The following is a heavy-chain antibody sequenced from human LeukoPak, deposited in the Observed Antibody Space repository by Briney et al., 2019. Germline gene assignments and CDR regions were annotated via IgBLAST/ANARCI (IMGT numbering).Heavy chain of an antibody. J-gene: IGHJ4*02. CDR1: GFTFSSYA. CDR3: ARAIGSSSGVDY. D-gene: IGHD6-6*01. Sequence: GSLRLSCAASGFTFSSYAMHWVRQAPGKGLEWVAVISYDGSNKYYADSVKGRFTISRDNSKNTLYLQMNSLRVEDTAVYYCARAIGSSSGVDYWGQGTLVTVSS. V-gene: IGHV3-30-3*01. CDR2: ISYDGSNK.